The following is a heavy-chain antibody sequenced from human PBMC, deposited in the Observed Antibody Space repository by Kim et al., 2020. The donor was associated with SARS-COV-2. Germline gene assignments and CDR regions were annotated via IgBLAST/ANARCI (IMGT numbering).Heavy chain of an antibody. V-gene: IGHV3-30*01. CDR2: NK. CDR3: AREYSYVIDY. J-gene: IGHJ4*02. Sequence: NKHYADSVKGRFTISRDNSKNTLYLQMNSLRAEDTAVYYCAREYSYVIDYWGQGTLVTVSS. D-gene: IGHD5-18*01.